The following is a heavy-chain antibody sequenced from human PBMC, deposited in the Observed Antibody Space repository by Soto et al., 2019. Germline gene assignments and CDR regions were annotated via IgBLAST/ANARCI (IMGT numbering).Heavy chain of an antibody. CDR2: IYYSGST. D-gene: IGHD2-15*01. V-gene: IGHV4-39*01. CDR3: ARHDSDGPTRRTGFDL. CDR1: GGSISSSSYY. J-gene: IGHJ3*01. Sequence: QLQLQESGPGLVKPSETLSLTCIVSGGSISSSSYYWGYIRQPPGKGPEYIGSIYYSGSTYYNPSLKSRVTLSVDTSKTQVSLELGSVTAADTAIYYCARHDSDGPTRRTGFDLWGQGTMVTVSS.